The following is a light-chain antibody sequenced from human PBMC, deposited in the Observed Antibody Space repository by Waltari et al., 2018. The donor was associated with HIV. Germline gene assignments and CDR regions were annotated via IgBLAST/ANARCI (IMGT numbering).Light chain of an antibody. Sequence: DIQMTQSPSSLSSSVGDRVTITCRAGQNISNYLNWYQQKAGKAPKLLIYAASRVQSGVPSRFSGSGSVTDFTLTISSLQPEDCATYYCQQSSGVPPYTFGQGTKLELK. CDR2: AAS. V-gene: IGKV1-39*01. J-gene: IGKJ2*01. CDR1: QNISNY. CDR3: QQSSGVPPYT.